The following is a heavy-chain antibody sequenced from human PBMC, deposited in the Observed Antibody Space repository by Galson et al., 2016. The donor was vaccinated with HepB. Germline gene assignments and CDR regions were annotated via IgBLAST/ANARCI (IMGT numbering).Heavy chain of an antibody. J-gene: IGHJ4*02. D-gene: IGHD3-10*01. CDR1: GFTFSNYE. V-gene: IGHV3-48*03. Sequence: SLRLSCAASGFTFSNYEMNWVRQAPGKGLKWISYISSSGSTAYYADSVKGRFTVTRDNTKKSLYLQMSGLRVDDTAIYYCATQVVSYYHPGGGYWGQGTLVTVSS. CDR2: ISSSGSTA. CDR3: ATQVVSYYHPGGGY.